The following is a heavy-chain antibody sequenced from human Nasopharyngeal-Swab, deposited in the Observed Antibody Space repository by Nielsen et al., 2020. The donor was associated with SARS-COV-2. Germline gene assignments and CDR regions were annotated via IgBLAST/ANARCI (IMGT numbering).Heavy chain of an antibody. CDR1: GGSISSYY. V-gene: IGHV4-59*01. J-gene: IGHJ6*02. Sequence: ETLSPTCTVSGGSISSYYWSWIRQPPGKGLEWIGYIYYSGSTNYNPSLKSRVTISVDTSKNQFSLKLSSVTAADTAVYYCARDRGLSYYYYGMDVWGQGTTVTVSS. CDR3: ARDRGLSYYYYGMDV. CDR2: IYYSGST.